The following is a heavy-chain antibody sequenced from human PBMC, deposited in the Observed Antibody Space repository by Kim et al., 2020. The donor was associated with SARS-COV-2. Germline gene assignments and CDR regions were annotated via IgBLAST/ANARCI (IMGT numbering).Heavy chain of an antibody. V-gene: IGHV1-69*13. J-gene: IGHJ5*02. CDR3: ARAGTRYYYDSSGYYNH. CDR1: GGTFSSYA. D-gene: IGHD3-22*01. CDR2: IIPIFGTA. Sequence: SVKVSCKASGGTFSSYAISWVRQAPGQGLEWMGGIIPIFGTANYAQKFQGRVTITADESTSTAYMELSSLRSEDTAVYYCARAGTRYYYDSSGYYNHWGQGTLVTVSS.